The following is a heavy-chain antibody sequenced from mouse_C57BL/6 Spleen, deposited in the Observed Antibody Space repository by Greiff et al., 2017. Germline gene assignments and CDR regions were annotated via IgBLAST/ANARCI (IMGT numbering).Heavy chain of an antibody. D-gene: IGHD1-1*01. Sequence: QVQLQQPGAELVKPGASVKLSCKASGYTFTSYWMQWVKQRPGQGLEWIGEIDPSDSYTNYNQKFKGKATLTVDTSSSTAYMQLSSLTSEDSAVYYCVSYYYGSSYYFDYWGQGTTRTVSS. CDR2: IDPSDSYT. CDR1: GYTFTSYW. J-gene: IGHJ2*01. V-gene: IGHV1-50*01. CDR3: VSYYYGSSYYFDY.